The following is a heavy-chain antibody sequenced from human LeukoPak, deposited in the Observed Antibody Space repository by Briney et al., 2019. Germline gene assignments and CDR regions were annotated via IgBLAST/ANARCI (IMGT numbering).Heavy chain of an antibody. D-gene: IGHD1-26*01. Sequence: PSETLSLTCTVSGGSISSSSYYWGWIRQPPGKGLEWIGSIYYGGSTYYNPSLKRRVTMSVDTSQNQFFLKMNSVTAADTAVYYCARSWDLTTYFDYWGQGTLVTVSS. CDR1: GGSISSSSYY. CDR2: IYYGGST. J-gene: IGHJ4*02. CDR3: ARSWDLTTYFDY. V-gene: IGHV4-39*07.